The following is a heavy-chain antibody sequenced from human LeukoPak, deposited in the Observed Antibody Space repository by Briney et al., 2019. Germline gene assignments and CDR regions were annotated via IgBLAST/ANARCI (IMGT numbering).Heavy chain of an antibody. CDR1: GGSISSDY. Sequence: SDTLSLTCTVSGGSISSDYWSWVRQPPGKGLEWIGYIHYSGSTNYNPSLWSRVTLSVDKSKNQFSLKLRSVTAADTAVYYCARLGRKTSVVPPDFDYWGQGTLVTVSS. CDR2: IHYSGST. J-gene: IGHJ4*02. D-gene: IGHD4-23*01. V-gene: IGHV4-59*07. CDR3: ARLGRKTSVVPPDFDY.